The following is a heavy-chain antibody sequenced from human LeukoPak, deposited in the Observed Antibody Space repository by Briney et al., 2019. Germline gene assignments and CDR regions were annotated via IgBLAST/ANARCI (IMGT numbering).Heavy chain of an antibody. Sequence: PGGSLRLSCAASGFTFSTYAMSWVRQAPGKGLEWVSAVRGSGTDTYYADSVKGRFTISRDNAKKSLYLQMNSLRAEDTAVYYCARDNYDSSGYYFDWGQGTLVTVSS. CDR3: ARDNYDSSGYYFD. V-gene: IGHV3-23*01. J-gene: IGHJ4*02. CDR1: GFTFSTYA. D-gene: IGHD3-22*01. CDR2: VRGSGTDT.